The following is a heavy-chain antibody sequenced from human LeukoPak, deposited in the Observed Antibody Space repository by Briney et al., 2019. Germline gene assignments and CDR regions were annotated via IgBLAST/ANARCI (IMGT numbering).Heavy chain of an antibody. Sequence: AGGSLRLSCASSGFTFGDYVMSWVRQAPGKGLDWVSSISGSGDTTYSADSVKGRFTISRDNSRNTLYLQMNSLRAEDTVVYYCAKESKHYHATNAYYSAPLGFWGQGTLVTVSS. J-gene: IGHJ4*02. CDR2: ISGSGDTT. V-gene: IGHV3-23*01. CDR1: GFTFGDYV. CDR3: AKESKHYHATNAYYSAPLGF. D-gene: IGHD3-22*01.